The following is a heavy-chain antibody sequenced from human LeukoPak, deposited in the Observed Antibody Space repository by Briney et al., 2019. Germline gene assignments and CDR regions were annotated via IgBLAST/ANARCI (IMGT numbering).Heavy chain of an antibody. CDR1: GGTFSSYA. V-gene: IGHV1-69*05. Sequence: GASVKVSCKASGGTFSSYAISWVRQAPGQGLEWMGGIIPIFGTANYAQKFQGRVTITTDESTSTAYMELSSLRSEDTAVYYCARVVPATSYYYYYYMGVWGKGTTVTVSS. CDR3: ARVVPATSYYYYYYMGV. D-gene: IGHD2-2*01. J-gene: IGHJ6*03. CDR2: IIPIFGTA.